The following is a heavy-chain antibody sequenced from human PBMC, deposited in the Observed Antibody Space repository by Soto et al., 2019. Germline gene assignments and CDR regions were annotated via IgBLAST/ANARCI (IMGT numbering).Heavy chain of an antibody. D-gene: IGHD2-2*01. V-gene: IGHV4-59*01. CDR1: GGSISNYF. CDR2: ISYLGST. J-gene: IGHJ5*02. Sequence: SETLSLTCTVSGGSISNYFWSWIRQSPGKGLEWIGFISYLGSTNYNPSLKSRVTIAVDTSKNQFSLRLSSVTAADTAVYYCARDGGSCSGTNCPRWFDPWGQGTQVTVSS. CDR3: ARDGGSCSGTNCPRWFDP.